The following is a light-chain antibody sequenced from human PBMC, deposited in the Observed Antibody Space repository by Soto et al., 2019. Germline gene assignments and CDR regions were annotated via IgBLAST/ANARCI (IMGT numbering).Light chain of an antibody. V-gene: IGLV2-11*01. J-gene: IGLJ3*02. CDR3: CSYAGSYSLV. Sequence: QSVLTQPRSVSGSPGQSVTISCTGTSSDVGGYNYVSWYQQHPGKAPNLMIYDVSKRPSGVPDRFSGSKSGNTASLTISGLQAEDEADYHCCSYAGSYSLVFGGGTKLTVL. CDR2: DVS. CDR1: SSDVGGYNY.